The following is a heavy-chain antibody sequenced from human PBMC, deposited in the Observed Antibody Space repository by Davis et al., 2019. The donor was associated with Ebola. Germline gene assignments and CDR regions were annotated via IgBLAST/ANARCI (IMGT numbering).Heavy chain of an antibody. Sequence: GESLKISCAASGFTFSSYWMSWVRQAPGKGLEWVANIKQDGSEKYYVDSVKGRFTISRDNSNNMLYLQMNSLRAEDTAVYYCAKDSIWSGYSTKYWYFDLWGRGTLVTVSS. CDR3: AKDSIWSGYSTKYWYFDL. CDR1: GFTFSSYW. CDR2: IKQDGSEK. J-gene: IGHJ2*01. D-gene: IGHD6-13*01. V-gene: IGHV3-7*03.